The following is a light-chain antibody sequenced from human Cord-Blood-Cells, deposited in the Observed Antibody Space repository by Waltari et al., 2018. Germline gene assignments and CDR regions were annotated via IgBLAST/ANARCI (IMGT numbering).Light chain of an antibody. CDR3: QQYDNLPT. CDR2: DAS. Sequence: DIQMTQSPSSLSASVGDRVTTTCQASQDISNYLNWYQQKPGKAPKLLIYDASNLETGVPSRFSGSGSGTDFTFTISSLQPEDIGTYYCQQYDNLPTFGGGTKVEIK. J-gene: IGKJ4*01. V-gene: IGKV1-33*01. CDR1: QDISNY.